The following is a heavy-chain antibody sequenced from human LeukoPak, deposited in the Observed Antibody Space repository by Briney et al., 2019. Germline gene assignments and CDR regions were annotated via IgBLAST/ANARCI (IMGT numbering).Heavy chain of an antibody. CDR3: ASIIAAAGNTRITRGY. Sequence: ASVKVSCKASGYTFTGYYMHWGRQAPGQGLEWMGWINPNSGGTNYAQKFQGRVTMTRDTSISTAYMELSRLRSDDTAVYYCASIIAAAGNTRITRGYWGQGTLVTVSS. CDR2: INPNSGGT. V-gene: IGHV1-2*02. CDR1: GYTFTGYY. D-gene: IGHD6-13*01. J-gene: IGHJ4*02.